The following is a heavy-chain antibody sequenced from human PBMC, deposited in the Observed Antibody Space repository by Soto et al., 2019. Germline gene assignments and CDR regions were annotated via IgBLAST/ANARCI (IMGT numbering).Heavy chain of an antibody. CDR3: ARRVRRAAAGTVDC. CDR2: ISSSSSYI. J-gene: IGHJ4*02. Sequence: EVQLVESGGGLVKPGGSLRLSCAASGFTFSSYSMNWVRQAPGTGLEWVSSISSSSSYIYYADSVKGRFTISRVNAKNALYQQMNSLRAVVTAVYYCARRVRRAAAGTVDCWGQGTLVTVSS. V-gene: IGHV3-21*01. CDR1: GFTFSSYS. D-gene: IGHD6-13*01.